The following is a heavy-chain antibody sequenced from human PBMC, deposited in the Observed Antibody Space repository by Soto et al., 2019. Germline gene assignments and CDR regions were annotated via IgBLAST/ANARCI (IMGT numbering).Heavy chain of an antibody. V-gene: IGHV4-39*07. CDR2: IYHTGNA. CDR3: ARAGTTMVRGVISGWFDP. J-gene: IGHJ5*02. CDR1: GDSISNSRFY. D-gene: IGHD3-10*01. Sequence: SETLSLTCGVSGDSISNSRFYWAWIRQPPGEGLEWIGSIYHTGNAYYDPSLKSRVTISVDTSKNQFSLKLSSVTAADTAVYYCARAGTTMVRGVISGWFDPWGQGTLVTVSS.